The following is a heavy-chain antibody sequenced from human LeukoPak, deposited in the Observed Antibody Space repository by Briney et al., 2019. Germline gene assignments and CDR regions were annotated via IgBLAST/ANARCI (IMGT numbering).Heavy chain of an antibody. Sequence: SETLSLTCTVSGDSIDSYYWSWIRQPPGKGLEWIGYIYYTGSTKYNPSLKSRVSFSVDTSKNQFSLRLTSVTAADTAVYYCARYRQGTSGNDYWGQGTLVTVSS. CDR2: IYYTGST. V-gene: IGHV4-59*01. CDR1: GDSIDSYY. CDR3: ARYRQGTSGNDY. J-gene: IGHJ4*02. D-gene: IGHD2-8*01.